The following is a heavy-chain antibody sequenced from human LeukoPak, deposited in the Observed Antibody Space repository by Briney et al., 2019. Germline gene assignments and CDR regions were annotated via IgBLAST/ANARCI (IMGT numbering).Heavy chain of an antibody. J-gene: IGHJ4*02. CDR3: ARDRRFGSGSTAPL. D-gene: IGHD3-10*01. Sequence: GGSLRLSCAASGFTFSSYWMSWVRQAPGKGLEWVANIKQDGSEKYYVDSVKGRFTISRDNAKNSLYLQMNSLRAEDTAVYYCARDRRFGSGSTAPLWGQGTLVTVSS. V-gene: IGHV3-7*01. CDR1: GFTFSSYW. CDR2: IKQDGSEK.